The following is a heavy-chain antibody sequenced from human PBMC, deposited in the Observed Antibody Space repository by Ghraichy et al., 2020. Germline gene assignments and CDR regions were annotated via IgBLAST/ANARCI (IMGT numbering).Heavy chain of an antibody. CDR2: IYYSGSI. V-gene: IGHV4-59*01. Sequence: SQTLSLTCTVSGVSISSYYWNWILQPPGKGLEWIGYIYYSGSIIYNPSLKSRVSILLDRARNQFSLKVNSVTAADTAVYFCARDGLPTGVTLSGYNGMDVWGQGTTVSVSS. J-gene: IGHJ6*02. CDR1: GVSISSYY. CDR3: ARDGLPTGVTLSGYNGMDV. D-gene: IGHD4-11*01.